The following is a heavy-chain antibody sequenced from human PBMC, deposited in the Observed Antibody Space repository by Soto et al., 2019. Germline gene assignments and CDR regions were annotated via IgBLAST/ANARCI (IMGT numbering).Heavy chain of an antibody. J-gene: IGHJ4*02. CDR1: GFSFRTYN. D-gene: IGHD3-16*01. Sequence: GGSLRLSCAASGFSFRTYNMHWVRQASGKTLEWVSAIGTIGDTYYPDSVKGRFTISRENAKSSLYLQMNSLRAEDTAVYYCASATFGGYYDYWGQGTLVTVSS. CDR3: ASATFGGYYDY. V-gene: IGHV3-13*01. CDR2: IGTIGDT.